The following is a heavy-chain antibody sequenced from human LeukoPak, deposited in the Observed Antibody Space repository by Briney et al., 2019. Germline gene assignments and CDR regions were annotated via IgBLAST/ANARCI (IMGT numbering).Heavy chain of an antibody. Sequence: GGSLRLSCAASRFTFSSYGMHWVRQAPGKGLEWVAVISYDGSNKYYADSVKGRFTISRDNSKNTLYLQMNSLRAEDTAVYYCAKGGSYYDYWGQGTLVTVSS. D-gene: IGHD1-26*01. CDR1: RFTFSSYG. V-gene: IGHV3-30*18. CDR2: ISYDGSNK. CDR3: AKGGSYYDY. J-gene: IGHJ4*02.